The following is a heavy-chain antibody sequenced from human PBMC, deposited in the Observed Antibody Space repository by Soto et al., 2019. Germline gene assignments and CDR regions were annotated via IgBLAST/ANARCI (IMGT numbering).Heavy chain of an antibody. Sequence: SETLSLTCTVSGYSISSGCYWAWIRQPPGKGPEWIASIYHGGTTFYNPSLKSRITISVDTSNNQFSLKLTSVTAADTAVYYCARVHVMVVAGSTFDYWGHGTLVTVSS. V-gene: IGHV4-38-2*02. J-gene: IGHJ4*01. CDR2: IYHGGTT. D-gene: IGHD6-19*01. CDR3: ARVHVMVVAGSTFDY. CDR1: GYSISSGCY.